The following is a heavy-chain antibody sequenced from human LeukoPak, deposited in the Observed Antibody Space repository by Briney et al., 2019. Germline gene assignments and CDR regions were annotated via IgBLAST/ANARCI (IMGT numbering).Heavy chain of an antibody. CDR3: ARDLAAYTNGYYYYYYMDI. CDR1: GDTFSSYA. CDR2: IIPIFGTA. Sequence: ASVKVSCKASGDTFSSYAISWVRQAPGQGLEWMGGIIPIFGTANYAQKFQGRVTITTDESTSTAYMELSSLRSEDTAVYYCARDLAAYTNGYYYYYYMDIWGKGTTVTVSS. D-gene: IGHD1-1*01. V-gene: IGHV1-69*05. J-gene: IGHJ6*03.